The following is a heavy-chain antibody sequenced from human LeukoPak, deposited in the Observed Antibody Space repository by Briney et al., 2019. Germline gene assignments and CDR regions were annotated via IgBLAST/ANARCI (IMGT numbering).Heavy chain of an antibody. Sequence: GGSLRLSCAASGFTVSSNYMSWVPQAPGKGLEWVSVIYSGGSTYYADSVKGRFTISRDNSKNTLYLQMNSLRAEDTAVYYCARGALQLWSRFDAGGQGTLVTVYS. V-gene: IGHV3-53*01. CDR1: GFTVSSNY. J-gene: IGHJ4*02. CDR2: IYSGGST. D-gene: IGHD5-18*01. CDR3: ARGALQLWSRFDA.